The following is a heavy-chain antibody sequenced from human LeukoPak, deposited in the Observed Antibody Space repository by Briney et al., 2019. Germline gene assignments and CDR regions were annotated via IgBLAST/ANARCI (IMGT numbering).Heavy chain of an antibody. D-gene: IGHD6-6*01. CDR2: INHSGST. CDR1: GFTFSNAW. CDR3: AREEYSSSSNYFDY. J-gene: IGHJ4*02. Sequence: GSLRLSCAASGFTFSNAWMSWVRQAPGKGLEWIGEINHSGSTNYNPSLKSRVTISVDTSKNQFSLKLSSVTAADTAVYYCAREEYSSSSNYFDYWGQGTLVTVSS. V-gene: IGHV4-34*01.